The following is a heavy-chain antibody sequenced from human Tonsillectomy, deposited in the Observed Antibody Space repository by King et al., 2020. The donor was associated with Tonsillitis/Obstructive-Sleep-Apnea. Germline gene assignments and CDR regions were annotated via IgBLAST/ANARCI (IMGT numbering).Heavy chain of an antibody. CDR1: GGSIGSYF. Sequence: QLQESGPGLVKPSETLSLTCKVSGGSIGSYFWSWIRQSPGKGLEWIGFLLNRGRTNYNPSLESRVTILADTSKNQFSLKLSSVTAADTAVYYCASSPREGHYLYHHMDVWGKGTTVTVSS. CDR3: ASSPREGHYLYHHMDV. V-gene: IGHV4-59*01. D-gene: IGHD2-21*01. CDR2: LLNRGRT. J-gene: IGHJ6*03.